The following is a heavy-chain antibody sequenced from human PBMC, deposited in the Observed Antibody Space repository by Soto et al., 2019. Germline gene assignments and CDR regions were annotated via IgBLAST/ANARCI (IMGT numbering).Heavy chain of an antibody. V-gene: IGHV1-69*01. CDR3: ARGSAQYNWNYYDYCSDV. CDR2: IIPIFGTA. CDR1: GGTFSSYA. D-gene: IGHD1-20*01. J-gene: IGHJ6*02. Sequence: QVQLVQSGAEVKKPGSSVKVSCKASGGTFSSYAISWVRQAPGQGLEWMGGIIPIFGTANYAQKFQGRVTITADESTSTAYMGLSSLRSEDTAVYYCARGSAQYNWNYYDYCSDVWGQGSTVTVSS.